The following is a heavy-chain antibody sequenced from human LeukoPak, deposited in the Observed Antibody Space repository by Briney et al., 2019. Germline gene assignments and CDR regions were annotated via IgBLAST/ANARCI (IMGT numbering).Heavy chain of an antibody. CDR1: GGSIGSYY. CDR2: IYYSGST. V-gene: IGHV4-59*08. Sequence: SETLSLTCTVSGGSIGSYYWSWIRQPPGKGLEWIGYIYYSGSTYYDPSLKSRVTISVDTSKNQFSQKLSSVTAADTAVYYCARADSWYSYYFDYWGQGTLVTVSS. CDR3: ARADSWYSYYFDY. J-gene: IGHJ4*02. D-gene: IGHD6-13*01.